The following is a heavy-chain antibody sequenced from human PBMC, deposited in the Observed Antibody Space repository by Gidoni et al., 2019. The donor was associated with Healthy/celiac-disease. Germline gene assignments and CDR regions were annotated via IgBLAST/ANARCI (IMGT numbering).Heavy chain of an antibody. Sequence: EVQLVESGGGLVQPGGSLRLSCAASGFTFSSYWMSWVRQAPGKGLEWVANIKQDGSEKYYVDSVKGRFTISRDNAKNSLYLQMNSLRAEDTAVYYCARVLQMATIQYYFDYWGQGTLVTVSS. CDR3: ARVLQMATIQYYFDY. CDR1: GFTFSSYW. V-gene: IGHV3-7*04. D-gene: IGHD5-12*01. J-gene: IGHJ4*02. CDR2: IKQDGSEK.